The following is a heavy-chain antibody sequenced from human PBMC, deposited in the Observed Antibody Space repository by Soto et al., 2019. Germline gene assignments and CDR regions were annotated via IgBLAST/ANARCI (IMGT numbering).Heavy chain of an antibody. V-gene: IGHV5-51*01. CDR2: IYPSDSDT. CDR1: GYSFTTHW. Sequence: EVQLVQSGAEVKKPGESLKISCKGSGYSFTTHWIAWVRQMPGKGLEWMGIIYPSDSDTTYSPSFQGQVTISVDKSISTAYVQWSSLKASDTAMNYCARRSRSGYDWVGYNWFDLWGQGTLVTVSS. D-gene: IGHD5-12*01. CDR3: ARRSRSGYDWVGYNWFDL. J-gene: IGHJ5*02.